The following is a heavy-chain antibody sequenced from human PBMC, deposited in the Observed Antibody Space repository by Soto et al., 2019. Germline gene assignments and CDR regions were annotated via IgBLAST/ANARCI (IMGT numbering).Heavy chain of an antibody. CDR1: GFTFNSYA. CDR3: VRKYPRTRPFDY. V-gene: IGHV3-23*01. CDR2: IGTDGNT. D-gene: IGHD2-2*01. J-gene: IGHJ4*01. Sequence: SLRLSCAASGFTFNSYAMNWVRQAPGKGLAWVSAIGTDGNTYYANSVKGRFTISRDNSRTTLYLQMNSLRVEDTALYYCVRKYPRTRPFDYWGQGTLVTVSS.